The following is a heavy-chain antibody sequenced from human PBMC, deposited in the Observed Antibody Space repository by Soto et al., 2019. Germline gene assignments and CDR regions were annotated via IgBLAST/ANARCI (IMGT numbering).Heavy chain of an antibody. CDR1: GFTFDDYA. D-gene: IGHD2-15*01. CDR3: AKAYSPYCSGGSCYSNYYYGMDV. J-gene: IGHJ6*02. Sequence: EVQLVESGGGLVQPGRSLRLSCAASGFTFDDYAMHWVRQAPGKGLEWVSGTSWNSGSIGYADSVKGRFTISRDNAKNSLYLQMNSLRAEDTALYYCAKAYSPYCSGGSCYSNYYYGMDVWGQGTTVTVSS. V-gene: IGHV3-9*01. CDR2: TSWNSGSI.